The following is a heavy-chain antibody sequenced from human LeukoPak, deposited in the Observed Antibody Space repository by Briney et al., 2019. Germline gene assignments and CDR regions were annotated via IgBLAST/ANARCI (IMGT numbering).Heavy chain of an antibody. CDR3: AKDAKYVFFDY. CDR2: ISGSGGST. Sequence: GGSLRLSCAASGFTFSSYVMSWVRQAPGKGLEWVSAISGSGGSTHYADSVKGRFTVSRDNSKNTLYLQMNSLRAEDTAVYYCAKDAKYVFFDYWGQGTLVTVSS. CDR1: GFTFSSYV. V-gene: IGHV3-23*01. D-gene: IGHD4/OR15-4a*01. J-gene: IGHJ4*02.